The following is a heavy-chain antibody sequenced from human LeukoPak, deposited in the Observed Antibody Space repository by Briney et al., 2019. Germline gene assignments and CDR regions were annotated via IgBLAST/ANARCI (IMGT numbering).Heavy chain of an antibody. CDR3: ATAKVGATRYYFDY. J-gene: IGHJ4*02. CDR1: GYTLTELS. V-gene: IGHV1-24*01. Sequence: ASVKVSCKVSGYTLTELSMHWVRQAPGKGHEWMGGFDPEDGETIYAQKFQGRVTMTEDTSTDTAYMELSSLRSEDTAVYYCATAKVGATRYYFDYWGQGTLVTVSS. D-gene: IGHD1-26*01. CDR2: FDPEDGET.